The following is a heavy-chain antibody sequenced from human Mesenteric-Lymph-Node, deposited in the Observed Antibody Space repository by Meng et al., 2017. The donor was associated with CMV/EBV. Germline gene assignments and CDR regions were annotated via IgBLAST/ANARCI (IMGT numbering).Heavy chain of an antibody. J-gene: IGHJ5*02. CDR3: AKDGGGTPFDP. CDR1: GGNFRIFG. V-gene: IGHV3-33*06. D-gene: IGHD1-1*01. Sequence: SCVESGGNFRIFGMHWVRQAPGKGLEWVAVTWSDGSQKYYADSVKGRFTIFKDNSKNTLYLQMNSLRDEDTAMYYCAKDGGGTPFDPWGQGTLVTVSS. CDR2: TWSDGSQK.